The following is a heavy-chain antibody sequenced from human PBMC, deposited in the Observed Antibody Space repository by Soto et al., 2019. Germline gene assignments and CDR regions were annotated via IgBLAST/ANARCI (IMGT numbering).Heavy chain of an antibody. CDR1: GFTFSSYA. D-gene: IGHD2-15*01. CDR2: ISGSGGST. V-gene: IGHV3-23*01. J-gene: IGHJ6*02. CDR3: AAQGLYCSGGSCFPDALYYYYGMDV. Sequence: PGGSLRLSCAASGFTFSSYAMSWVRQAPGKGLEWVSAISGSGGSTYYADSVKGRFTISRDNSKNTLYLQLNSLRAEDTAVYYCAAQGLYCSGGSCFPDALYYYYGMDVWGQGTTVTVSS.